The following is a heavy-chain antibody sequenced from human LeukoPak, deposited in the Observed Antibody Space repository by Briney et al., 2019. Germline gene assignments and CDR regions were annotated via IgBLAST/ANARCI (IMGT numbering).Heavy chain of an antibody. J-gene: IGHJ6*02. D-gene: IGHD4-11*01. CDR3: ASTDYSKYGGMDV. CDR1: GGSISSGGYY. Sequence: SETLSLTCTVSGGSISSGGYYWSWIRQHPGKGLERIGYIYYSGSTYYNPSLKSRVTISVDTSKNQFSLKLSSVTAADTAVYYCASTDYSKYGGMDVWGQGTTVTVSS. V-gene: IGHV4-31*03. CDR2: IYYSGST.